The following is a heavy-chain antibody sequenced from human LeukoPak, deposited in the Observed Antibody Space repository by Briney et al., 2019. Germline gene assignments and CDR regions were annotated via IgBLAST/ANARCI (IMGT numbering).Heavy chain of an antibody. Sequence: GGSLRLSCAASGFTFSSYAMHWVRQAPGKGLEYVSAISSNGGSTYYANSVKGRFTISRDNSKNTLYLQMGSLRAEDMAVYYCASSPPSGTTWYFDLWGRGTLVTVSS. CDR2: ISSNGGST. J-gene: IGHJ2*01. CDR3: ASSPPSGTTWYFDL. D-gene: IGHD1-7*01. CDR1: GFTFSSYA. V-gene: IGHV3-64*01.